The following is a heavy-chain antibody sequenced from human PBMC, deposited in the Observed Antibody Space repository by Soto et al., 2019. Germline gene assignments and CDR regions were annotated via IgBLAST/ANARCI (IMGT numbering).Heavy chain of an antibody. D-gene: IGHD6-13*01. CDR3: ARPYNRSLESPYYDAVDV. Sequence: QVQPVQSGAEVKKPGSSVTVSCKASGGTFSSYAVSWVRQAPGQGLEWMGGIIPIFGTTNYPLKFQGRVSITADQSTRTAYMELSSLTSKDTAVYYCARPYNRSLESPYYDAVDVWGQGTTVIVSS. CDR1: GGTFSSYA. CDR2: IIPIFGTT. V-gene: IGHV1-69*12. J-gene: IGHJ6*02.